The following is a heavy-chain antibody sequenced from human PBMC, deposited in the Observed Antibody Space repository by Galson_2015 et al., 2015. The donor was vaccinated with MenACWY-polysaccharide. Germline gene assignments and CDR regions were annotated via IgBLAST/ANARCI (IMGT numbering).Heavy chain of an antibody. CDR1: GFNFGDYG. Sequence: SLRLSCATSGFNFGDYGVIWIRQAPGKGLEWISLIRSKAYGGTPESAASVKGRFTMSRDDSKRIAYLQMNSLRTEDTAVYYCGYSSGTYYNFWGQGTLVTVSS. D-gene: IGHD3-10*01. V-gene: IGHV3-49*03. CDR3: GYSSGTYYNF. CDR2: IRSKAYGGTP. J-gene: IGHJ4*02.